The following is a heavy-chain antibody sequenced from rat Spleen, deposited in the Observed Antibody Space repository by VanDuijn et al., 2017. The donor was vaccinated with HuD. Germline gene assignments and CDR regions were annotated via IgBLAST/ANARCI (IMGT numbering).Heavy chain of an antibody. CDR2: ISYDGSST. CDR3: TRDRTVAFDY. J-gene: IGHJ2*01. CDR1: GFTFSDYN. D-gene: IGHD1-1*01. Sequence: EVQLVESGGGLVQPGRSLKLSCAASGFTFSDYNMAWVRQAPKKGLEWVATISYDGSSTYYRDSVKGRFTISRDNAKSTLYLQMNSLRSEDTATYYCTRDRTVAFDYWGQGVMVTVSS. V-gene: IGHV5-7*01.